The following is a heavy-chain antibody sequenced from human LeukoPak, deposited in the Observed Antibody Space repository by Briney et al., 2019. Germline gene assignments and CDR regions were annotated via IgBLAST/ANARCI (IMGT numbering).Heavy chain of an antibody. CDR1: GFTFGSYA. D-gene: IGHD3-22*01. J-gene: IGHJ4*02. Sequence: GGSLRLSCAASGFTFGSYAMSWVRQAPGKGLEWVSAISGSGGSTYYADSVKGRFTISRDNSKNTLYLQMNSLRAEDTAVYYCAKDLNDDSSGYLDYWGQGTLVTVSS. CDR3: AKDLNDDSSGYLDY. V-gene: IGHV3-23*01. CDR2: ISGSGGST.